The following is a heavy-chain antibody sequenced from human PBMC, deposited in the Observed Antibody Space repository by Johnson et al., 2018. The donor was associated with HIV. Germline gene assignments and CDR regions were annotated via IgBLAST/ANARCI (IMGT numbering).Heavy chain of an antibody. CDR3: ARPSSGWYFDAFDI. CDR2: ISGSGGST. D-gene: IGHD6-19*01. Sequence: EQLVESGGGVVQPGRSLRLSCAASRFTFSSYAMSWVRQAPGKGLEWVSAISGSGGSTYYADSVKGRFTISRDNSKNTLYLQMNSLRAEDTAVYYCARPSSGWYFDAFDIWGQGTMVTVSS. J-gene: IGHJ3*02. V-gene: IGHV3-23*04. CDR1: RFTFSSYA.